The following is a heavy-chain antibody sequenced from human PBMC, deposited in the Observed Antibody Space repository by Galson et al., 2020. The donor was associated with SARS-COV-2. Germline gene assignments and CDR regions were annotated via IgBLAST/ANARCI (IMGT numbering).Heavy chain of an antibody. CDR2: ISAYNGNT. CDR3: ARESGYYYDSSGYLDY. D-gene: IGHD3-22*01. V-gene: IGHV1-18*01. Sequence: ASVKVSCKASGYTFTSYGISWVRQAPGQGLEWMGWISAYNGNTNYAQKLQGRVTMTTDTSTSTAYMELRSLRSDDTAVYYCARESGYYYDSSGYLDYWGQGTLVTVSP. CDR1: GYTFTSYG. J-gene: IGHJ4*02.